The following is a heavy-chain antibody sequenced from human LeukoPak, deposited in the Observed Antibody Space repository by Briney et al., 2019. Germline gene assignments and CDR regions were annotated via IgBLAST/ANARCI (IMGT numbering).Heavy chain of an antibody. CDR1: GGSISCYY. CDR2: IYYSGST. CDR3: ASGLSYGGTFDY. J-gene: IGHJ4*02. Sequence: SETLSLTCTVSGGSISCYYWSWIRQPPGKGLEWIGYIYYSGSTNYNPSLKSRVTISVDTSKNQFSLKLSSVTAADTAVYYCASGLSYGGTFDYWGQGTLVTVSS. D-gene: IGHD4-23*01. V-gene: IGHV4-59*01.